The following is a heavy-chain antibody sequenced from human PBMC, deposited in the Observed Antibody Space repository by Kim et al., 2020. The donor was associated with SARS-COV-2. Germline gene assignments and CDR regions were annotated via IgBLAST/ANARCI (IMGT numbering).Heavy chain of an antibody. Sequence: ASVKVSCKASEYRFTGYYMHWVRQAPGQGFEWMGWINPDSGGTKYAQKFQGRITMTRDTSINTAYVEVSRLRSDDTAVYYCARGADRDGYGYVDNWGQGTQITVSS. CDR1: EYRFTGYY. CDR3: ARGADRDGYGYVDN. D-gene: IGHD5-12*01. V-gene: IGHV1-2*02. J-gene: IGHJ4*02. CDR2: INPDSGGT.